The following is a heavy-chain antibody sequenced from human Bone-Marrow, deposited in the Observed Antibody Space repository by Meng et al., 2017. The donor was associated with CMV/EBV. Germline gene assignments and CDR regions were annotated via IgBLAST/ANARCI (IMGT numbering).Heavy chain of an antibody. D-gene: IGHD1-26*01. CDR1: GYTFTSYY. J-gene: IGHJ6*02. Sequence: ALVKVSCKASGYTFTSYYMHWVRQAPGQGLECMAIINPSGGSTSYVQKFQGRVTMTRDTSTCTVYTELSNLRSEDTAVYYWARESRYPPESWDRLDYYYYDNDDWGQATTVTVSS. CDR2: INPSGGST. V-gene: IGHV1-46*01. CDR3: ARESRYPPESWDRLDYYYYDNDD.